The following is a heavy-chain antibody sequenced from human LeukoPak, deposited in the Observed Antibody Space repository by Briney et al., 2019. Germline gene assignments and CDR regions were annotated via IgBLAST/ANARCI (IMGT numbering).Heavy chain of an antibody. CDR1: GGTFSSYA. V-gene: IGHV1-69*04. D-gene: IGHD3-10*01. CDR3: ARRFAFGELSTTGEFEY. Sequence: ASVKVSCKASGGTFSSYAISWVRQAPGQGLEWMGRIIPILGIANYAQKFQGRVTITADKSTSTAYMELSSLRSEDTAVYYCARRFAFGELSTTGEFEYWGQGTLVTVSS. CDR2: IIPILGIA. J-gene: IGHJ4*02.